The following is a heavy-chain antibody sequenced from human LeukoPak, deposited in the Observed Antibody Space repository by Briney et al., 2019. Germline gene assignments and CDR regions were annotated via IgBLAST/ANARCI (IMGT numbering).Heavy chain of an antibody. J-gene: IGHJ6*03. CDR3: ARESIYDFWSGVPKYYYYMDV. CDR1: GGSFSGYY. CDR2: INHSGST. Sequence: SETLSLTGAVYGGSFSGYYWSWIRQPPGKGLEWIGEINHSGSTNYNPSLKSRVTISVDTSKNQFSLKLSSVTAADTAVYYCARESIYDFWSGVPKYYYYMDVWGKGTTVTVSS. V-gene: IGHV4-34*01. D-gene: IGHD3-3*01.